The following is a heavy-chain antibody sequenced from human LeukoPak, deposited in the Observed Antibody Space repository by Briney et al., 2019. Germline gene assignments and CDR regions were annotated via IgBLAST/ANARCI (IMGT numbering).Heavy chain of an antibody. CDR2: IYYSGST. J-gene: IGHJ4*02. CDR1: GASISSYY. Sequence: SETLSLTCAVSGASISSYYWSWIRQPPGKGLEWIGYIYYSGSTNYNPSLKGRVTISVDTSKKQFSLKLSSVTAADTAVYYCARSIGEYSSSWYQGFDYWGQGTLVTVSS. V-gene: IGHV4-59*01. D-gene: IGHD6-13*01. CDR3: ARSIGEYSSSWYQGFDY.